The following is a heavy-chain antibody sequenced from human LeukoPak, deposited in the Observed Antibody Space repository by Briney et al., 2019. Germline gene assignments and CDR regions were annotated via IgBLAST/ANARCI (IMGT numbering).Heavy chain of an antibody. CDR1: GESFSGYY. CDR3: ARYDSSGYYLYYYYGMDV. D-gene: IGHD3-22*01. Sequence: PSETLSLTCAVYGESFSGYYWSWIRQPPGKGLEWVGEINHSGSTNYNPSLKSRVTISVDTSKNHFSLKLSSVTAADTAVYYCARYDSSGYYLYYYYGMDVWGQGTTVTVSS. J-gene: IGHJ6*02. CDR2: INHSGST. V-gene: IGHV4-34*01.